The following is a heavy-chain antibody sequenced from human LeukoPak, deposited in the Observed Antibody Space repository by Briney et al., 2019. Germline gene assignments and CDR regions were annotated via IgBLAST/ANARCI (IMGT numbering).Heavy chain of an antibody. CDR3: AKSPHGATHYPYYYMDV. Sequence: GGSLRLSCAASGFTFSSYGMHWVRQAPGKGLEWVAVIWYGGSNKYYADSVKGRFTISRDNSKNTLYLQMNSLRAEDTAVYYCAKSPHGATHYPYYYMDVWGKGTTVTVSS. CDR1: GFTFSSYG. CDR2: IWYGGSNK. V-gene: IGHV3-30*02. J-gene: IGHJ6*03. D-gene: IGHD1-26*01.